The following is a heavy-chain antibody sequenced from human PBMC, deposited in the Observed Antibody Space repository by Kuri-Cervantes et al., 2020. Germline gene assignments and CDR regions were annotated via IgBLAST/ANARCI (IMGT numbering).Heavy chain of an antibody. CDR3: ARLIPYYYDSSGYYWGSGHFDY. Sequence: LRLSCTVSGGSISSGDYYWSWIRQPPGKGLEWIGYIYYSGSTYYNPSLKSRVTISVDTSKNQFSLKLSSVTAADTAVYYCARLIPYYYDSSGYYWGSGHFDYWGQGTLVTVSS. CDR2: IYYSGST. J-gene: IGHJ4*02. CDR1: GGSISSGDYY. V-gene: IGHV4-30-4*01. D-gene: IGHD3-22*01.